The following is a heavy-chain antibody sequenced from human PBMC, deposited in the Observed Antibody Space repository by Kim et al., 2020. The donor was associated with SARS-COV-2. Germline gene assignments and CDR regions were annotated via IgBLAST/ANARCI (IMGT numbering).Heavy chain of an antibody. V-gene: IGHV3-33*01. CDR1: GFTFSSYG. CDR3: ARDQGGDGYNLGYFDY. CDR2: IWYDGSNK. D-gene: IGHD5-12*01. Sequence: GGSLRLSCAASGFTFSSYGMHWVRQAPGKGLEWVAVIWYDGSNKYYADSVKGRFTISRDNSKNTLYLQMNSLRAEDTAVYYCARDQGGDGYNLGYFDYWGQGTLVTVSS. J-gene: IGHJ4*02.